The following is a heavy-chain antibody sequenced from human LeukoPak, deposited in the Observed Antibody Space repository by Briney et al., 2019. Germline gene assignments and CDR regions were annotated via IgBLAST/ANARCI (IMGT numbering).Heavy chain of an antibody. CDR3: AKLVELGSGRDRGRGFQH. D-gene: IGHD3-10*01. Sequence: GGSLRLSCAASGFIFSSSWMSWLRQAPGKGLECVADIKDDGSAKYYVDSVKGRFSISRDNAKNSLYLQMNSLRAEDTAVYYCAKLVELGSGRDRGRGFQHWGQGTLVTVSS. J-gene: IGHJ1*01. CDR2: IKDDGSAK. CDR1: GFIFSSSW. V-gene: IGHV3-7*01.